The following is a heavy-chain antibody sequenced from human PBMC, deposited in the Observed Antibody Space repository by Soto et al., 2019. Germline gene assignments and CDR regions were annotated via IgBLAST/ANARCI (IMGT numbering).Heavy chain of an antibody. Sequence: GGSLRLSCAASGFTFDDYAMHWVRQAPGKGLEWVSGISWNSGSIGYADSVKGRFTISRDNAKNSLYLQMNSLRAEDTALYYCAKDASGSYFSWFDPWGQGTLVTVSS. CDR3: AKDASGSYFSWFDP. CDR2: ISWNSGSI. CDR1: GFTFDDYA. D-gene: IGHD1-26*01. J-gene: IGHJ5*02. V-gene: IGHV3-9*01.